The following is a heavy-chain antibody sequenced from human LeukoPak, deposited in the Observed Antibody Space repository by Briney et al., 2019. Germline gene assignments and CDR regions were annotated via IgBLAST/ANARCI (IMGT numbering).Heavy chain of an antibody. CDR2: ISSRITTI. CDR1: GFTFSSYA. V-gene: IGHV3-48*01. J-gene: IGHJ3*02. D-gene: IGHD2-21*01. Sequence: GGSLRLSCAASGFTFSSYAMNWVRQAPGKGLEWVSYISSRITTIYYAESVKGRFTTSRDNGKNSLYLQMNSLRAEDTAVYYCARDRCGGDCYYAFDIWGQGTMVTFSS. CDR3: ARDRCGGDCYYAFDI.